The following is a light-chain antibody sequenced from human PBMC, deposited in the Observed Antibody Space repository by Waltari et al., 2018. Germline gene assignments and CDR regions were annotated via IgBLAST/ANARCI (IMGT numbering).Light chain of an antibody. J-gene: IGLJ3*02. CDR2: RKN. Sequence: QSVLTQPPSASGTPGQRVTISCSGSSSNIGSYSVYWYQQLPGTAPKLLIYRKNQRPSVFPDRFSGSKSGTSASLAISGLQSDDDADYYCASWDDSLSGWVFGGGTKLTVL. CDR3: ASWDDSLSGWV. CDR1: SSNIGSYS. V-gene: IGLV1-47*01.